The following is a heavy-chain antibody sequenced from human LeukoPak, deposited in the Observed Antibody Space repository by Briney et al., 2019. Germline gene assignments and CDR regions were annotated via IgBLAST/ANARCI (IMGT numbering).Heavy chain of an antibody. Sequence: SETLSLTCTVSGGSISSYYWSWIRQPPGKGLEWIGYIYYSGSTNYNPSLKSRLTISVDSSKNQFSLKLISVTAADTAVYYCARPAAGYWSFDLWGRGTLVTVSS. CDR1: GGSISSYY. V-gene: IGHV4-59*08. CDR2: IYYSGST. D-gene: IGHD6-13*01. J-gene: IGHJ2*01. CDR3: ARPAAGYWSFDL.